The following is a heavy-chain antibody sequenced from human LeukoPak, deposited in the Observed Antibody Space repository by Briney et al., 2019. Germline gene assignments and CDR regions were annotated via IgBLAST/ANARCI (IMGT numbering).Heavy chain of an antibody. V-gene: IGHV4-59*01. D-gene: IGHD5-18*01. CDR1: GGSISSYY. Sequence: SETLSLTCTVSGGSISSYYWSWIRQPPGKGLEWIGYIYYSGSTNYNPSLKSRVTISVGTSKNQFSLKLSSVTAADTAVYYCARVDTATLDAFDIWGQGTMVTVSS. J-gene: IGHJ3*02. CDR3: ARVDTATLDAFDI. CDR2: IYYSGST.